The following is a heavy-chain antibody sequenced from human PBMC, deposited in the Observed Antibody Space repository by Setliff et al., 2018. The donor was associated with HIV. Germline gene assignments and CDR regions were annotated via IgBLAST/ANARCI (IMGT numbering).Heavy chain of an antibody. J-gene: IGHJ6*03. CDR1: GFTFSSYS. V-gene: IGHV3-21*01. CDR3: TRDYAYDWNSVMDV. D-gene: IGHD1-7*01. Sequence: GGSLRLSCTASGFTFSSYSMNWVRQAPGKGLEGVSSISSSTTSIYYADSVKGRFTISRDNAKNSLYLQMSSLRAEDTAVYYCTRDYAYDWNSVMDVWGKGTTVTVSS. CDR2: ISSSTTSI.